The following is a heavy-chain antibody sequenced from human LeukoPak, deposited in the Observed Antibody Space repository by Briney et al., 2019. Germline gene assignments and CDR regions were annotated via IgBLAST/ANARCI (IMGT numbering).Heavy chain of an antibody. D-gene: IGHD3-16*01. CDR2: IRSKAYGGTT. CDR3: ARWSAWGPRGDY. CDR1: GFTVSSNY. J-gene: IGHJ4*02. V-gene: IGHV3-71*01. Sequence: PGGSLRLSCAASGFTVSSNYMSWFRQAPGKGLEWVGFIRSKAYGGTTEYAASVKGRFTISRDDSKSIAYLQMNSLKTEDTAVYYCARWSAWGPRGDYWGQGTLVTVSS.